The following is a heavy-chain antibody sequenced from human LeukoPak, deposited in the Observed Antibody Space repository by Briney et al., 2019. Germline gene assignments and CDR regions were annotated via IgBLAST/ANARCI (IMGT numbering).Heavy chain of an antibody. CDR1: GFPFTDAW. D-gene: IGHD5-24*01. CDR2: IKSKGSGETT. CDR3: SWVSGSYNHALDY. Sequence: GGSLRLSCAGSGFPFTDAWKTWVRQAPGKGLEWVGLIKSKGSGETTDYAAPVKGRFTISRDDSKNTIYLQMNSLKTEDTAVYYCSWVSGSYNHALDYWGQGTLVTVSS. V-gene: IGHV3-15*01. J-gene: IGHJ4*02.